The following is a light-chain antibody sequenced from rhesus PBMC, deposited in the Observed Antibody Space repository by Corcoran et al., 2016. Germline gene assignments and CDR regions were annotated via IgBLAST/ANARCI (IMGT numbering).Light chain of an antibody. CDR2: GAS. CDR3: LQSSNWPWT. V-gene: IGKV3-24*04. J-gene: IGKJ1*01. CDR1: QSVSSY. Sequence: EIVMTQSPATLALSPGERATLSCRASQSVSSYLAWYQQKPGQAPRLLTYGASRRATGIPNRFSGSGSGTEFTLTISSLEPEDVGVYFCLQSSNWPWTFGQGTKVEIK.